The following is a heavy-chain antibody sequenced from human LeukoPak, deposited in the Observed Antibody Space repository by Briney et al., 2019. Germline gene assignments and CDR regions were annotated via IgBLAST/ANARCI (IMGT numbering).Heavy chain of an antibody. D-gene: IGHD2-2*01. V-gene: IGHV1-2*02. CDR3: ARAIVRYCRSTSCRMGNWFDP. J-gene: IGHJ5*02. CDR2: INPNSGGT. CDR1: GYTFIGYY. Sequence: ASVKVSCKASGYTFIGYYMHWVRQAPGQGLEWMGWINPNSGGTNYAQKFQGRVTMTRDTSISTAYMELSRLRSDDTAVYYCARAIVRYCRSTSCRMGNWFDPWGQGTLVTVSS.